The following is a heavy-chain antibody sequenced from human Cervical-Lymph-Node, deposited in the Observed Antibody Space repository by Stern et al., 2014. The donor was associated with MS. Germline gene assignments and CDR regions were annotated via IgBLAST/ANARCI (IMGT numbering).Heavy chain of an antibody. J-gene: IGHJ6*02. CDR1: GFTLSYYG. V-gene: IGHV3-30*18. CDR3: AKDVVRSDRPYYYYYGMDV. CDR2: MSYAGSKK. D-gene: IGHD2-15*01. Sequence: QVQLVESGGGVVQPGKSLRLSCAASGFTLSYYGMHWVRQVPGKGLEWVAVMSYAGSKKLYAEAVKGRFTISRDNSKNTLYLQMNSLRPDDTAVYYCAKDVVRSDRPYYYYYGMDVWGQGTTVTVSS.